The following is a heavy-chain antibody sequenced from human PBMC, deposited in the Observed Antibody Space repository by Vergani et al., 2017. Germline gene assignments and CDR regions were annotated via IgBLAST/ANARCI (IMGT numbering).Heavy chain of an antibody. CDR3: ARRRYMTTVTRFDY. Sequence: QVQLQESGPGLVKPSETLSLTCTVSSYSISSGYYWGWIRQPPGKGLEWIGSIYHSGSTHYNPSLKSRVTISVDTSKNQFSLKLSSVTAADTAVYYCARRRYMTTVTRFDYWGQGTLVTVSS. J-gene: IGHJ4*02. V-gene: IGHV4-38-2*02. CDR1: SYSISSGYY. D-gene: IGHD4-17*01. CDR2: IYHSGST.